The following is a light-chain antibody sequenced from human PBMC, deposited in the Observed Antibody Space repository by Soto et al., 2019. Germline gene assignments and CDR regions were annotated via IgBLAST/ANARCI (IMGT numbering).Light chain of an antibody. Sequence: DIQMTQSPSSVSASVGDRATISYRASQNINTYLNWYQQKPGKAPQLLIFAASSLQGGVPSRFSGRGSGTDFTLTISSLQPEDFATYYCQQLYSYPYTFGQGTKLEIK. V-gene: IGKV1-39*01. CDR3: QQLYSYPYT. CDR1: QNINTY. CDR2: AAS. J-gene: IGKJ2*01.